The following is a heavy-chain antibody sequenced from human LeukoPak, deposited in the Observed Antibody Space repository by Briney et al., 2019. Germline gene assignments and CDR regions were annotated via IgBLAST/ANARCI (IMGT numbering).Heavy chain of an antibody. CDR2: IRYDGSNK. V-gene: IGHV3-30*02. J-gene: IGHJ4*02. D-gene: IGHD1-26*01. Sequence: PGGSLRLSCAASAFTFSSYGMHWVRQAPGKELEWVAFIRYDGSNKYYADSVKGPFTISRYNSKNTLYLRMNSLIAEDTAVYYCANLPTALGATNVVYWGQGTLVTVSS. CDR3: ANLPTALGATNVVY. CDR1: AFTFSSYG.